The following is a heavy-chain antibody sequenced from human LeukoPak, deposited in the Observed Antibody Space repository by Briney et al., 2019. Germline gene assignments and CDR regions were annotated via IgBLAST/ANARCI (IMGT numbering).Heavy chain of an antibody. V-gene: IGHV3-23*01. CDR1: GFTFSSYA. J-gene: IGHJ3*02. Sequence: GGSLRLSCAASGFTFSSYAMSWVRQAPGKGLEWVSAISGSGGSTYYADSVKGRFTISRDNAKNTLYLQMNSLRAEDTAVYYCARVPWEYSRAFDIWGQGTMVTVSS. D-gene: IGHD1-26*01. CDR2: ISGSGGST. CDR3: ARVPWEYSRAFDI.